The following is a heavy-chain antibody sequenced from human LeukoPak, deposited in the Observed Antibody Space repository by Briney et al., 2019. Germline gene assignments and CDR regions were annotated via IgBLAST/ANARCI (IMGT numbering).Heavy chain of an antibody. CDR1: GFTFSSYA. V-gene: IGHV3-64*01. CDR2: ISSNGGST. Sequence: GGSLRLSCAASGFTFSSYAMHWVRQAPGKGLEYVSAISSNGGSTYYANSVKGRFTISRDNSKNTLYLQMGSLRAEDMAVYYCARDHYCSSTSCPLDYWGQGTLVTVSS. CDR3: ARDHYCSSTSCPLDY. J-gene: IGHJ4*02. D-gene: IGHD2-2*01.